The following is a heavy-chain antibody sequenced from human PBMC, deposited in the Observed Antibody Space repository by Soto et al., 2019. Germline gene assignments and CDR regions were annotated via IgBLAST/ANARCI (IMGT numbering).Heavy chain of an antibody. V-gene: IGHV3-7*04. Sequence: PGGSLRLSCSASGFSFSGYWLSWVRQSPGKGLEWVANIKQDGSEQYYVDSVKGRFTISRDNAKNSLFLQMNSLRAEDTAVYYCTRGLLEWLYWGQGTLVTVSS. D-gene: IGHD3-3*01. CDR3: TRGLLEWLY. CDR2: IKQDGSEQ. J-gene: IGHJ4*02. CDR1: GFSFSGYW.